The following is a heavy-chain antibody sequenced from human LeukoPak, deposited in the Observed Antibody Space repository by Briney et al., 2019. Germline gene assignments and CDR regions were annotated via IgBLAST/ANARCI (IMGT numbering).Heavy chain of an antibody. CDR1: GFTFSSYA. Sequence: PGGSLRLSCAASGFTFSSYAMSWVRQAPGKGLEWVSAISGSGGSTYYADSVKGRFTISRDNSKNTLYLQMNSLRAEDTAVYYCARGQYYDFWSGYYFGEGYYYYYGMDVWGQGTTVTVSS. D-gene: IGHD3-3*01. CDR2: ISGSGGST. V-gene: IGHV3-23*01. J-gene: IGHJ6*02. CDR3: ARGQYYDFWSGYYFGEGYYYYYGMDV.